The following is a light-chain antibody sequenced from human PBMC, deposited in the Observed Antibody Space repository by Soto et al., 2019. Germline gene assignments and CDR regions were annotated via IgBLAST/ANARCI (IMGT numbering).Light chain of an antibody. CDR3: QQYGSSPFT. V-gene: IGKV3-20*01. J-gene: IGKJ3*01. CDR1: QSVSSSY. CDR2: GAS. Sequence: EIVLTQSPGTLSLSPGERATLSCRASQSVSSSYLAWYQQKPGQAPMLLIYGASIRSTGIPDRFSGSGSGTDFTLTISRLEPEDFAVYYCQQYGSSPFTFGPGTKVDIK.